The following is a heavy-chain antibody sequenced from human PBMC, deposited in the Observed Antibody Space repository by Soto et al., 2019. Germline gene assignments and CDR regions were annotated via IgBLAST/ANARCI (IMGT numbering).Heavy chain of an antibody. V-gene: IGHV3-21*01. CDR3: ARIGCYYGSGSYYYGMDV. CDR1: GFTFSGYN. D-gene: IGHD3-10*01. Sequence: PGGSLRLSCAASGFTFSGYNMNWVRQSPGKGLEWVSSISSSSSHIYYADSVKGRFTISRDNAKNSLYLQMNSLRAEDTVVYYCARIGCYYGSGSYYYGMDVWGQGTTVTVSS. CDR2: ISSSSSHI. J-gene: IGHJ6*02.